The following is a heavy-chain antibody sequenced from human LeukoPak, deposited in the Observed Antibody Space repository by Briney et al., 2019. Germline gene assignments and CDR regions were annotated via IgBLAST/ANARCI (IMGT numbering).Heavy chain of an antibody. D-gene: IGHD1-26*01. V-gene: IGHV1-46*01. CDR3: ASPDDSGSYEYFQH. CDR2: IRASDDRT. J-gene: IGHJ1*01. CDR1: GYTFTSYH. Sequence: ASVKVSCKTSGYTFTSYHMHWVRQAPGRGLEWMGIIRASDDRTLYAQKFQGRLTVTRGTSTSTVYLELSSLRSEDTAVYYCASPDDSGSYEYFQHWGQGTLVTVSS.